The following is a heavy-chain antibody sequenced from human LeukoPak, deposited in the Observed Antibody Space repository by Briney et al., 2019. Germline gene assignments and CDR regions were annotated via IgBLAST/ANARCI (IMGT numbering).Heavy chain of an antibody. CDR2: IYYSGDT. CDR1: GGSISSNSNY. J-gene: IGHJ6*02. Sequence: SETLSLTCSVSGGSISSNSNYWGWIRQPPGKGLDWIGTIYYSGDTDYNPSLRSRVLISVDTSKNQFSLKLSSVTAADTAIYYCARHLNYYGSGSYNYGMDVWGQGTTVTVSS. CDR3: ARHLNYYGSGSYNYGMDV. D-gene: IGHD3-10*01. V-gene: IGHV4-39*01.